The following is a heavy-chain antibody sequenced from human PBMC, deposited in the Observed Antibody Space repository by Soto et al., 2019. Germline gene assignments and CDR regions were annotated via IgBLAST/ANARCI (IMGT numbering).Heavy chain of an antibody. CDR1: GFSLNTNGMS. CDR2: IYWDDDK. J-gene: IGHJ4*02. D-gene: IGHD1-26*01. CDR3: ARLFGGSYFDC. Sequence: QITLRESGPTLVRPTQTLTLTCTFSGFSLNTNGMSVGWIRQPPGKALEWLAHIYWDDDKRYSPSLKTRLTITKDTSKNQVVLIMTNMDPVDTATYYCARLFGGSYFDCWGQGTLVTVSS. V-gene: IGHV2-5*02.